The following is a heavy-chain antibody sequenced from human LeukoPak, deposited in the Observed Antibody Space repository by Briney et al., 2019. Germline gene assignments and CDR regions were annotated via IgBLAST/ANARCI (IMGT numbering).Heavy chain of an antibody. Sequence: GGSLRLSCAASGFTVSSNYMSWVRQAPGKGLEWVSAIYSGGSTYYADSVNGRFTISRDNSKNTLYLQMNSLGAEDTAVYYCVSSGYYYGENFDYWGQGTLVTVSS. J-gene: IGHJ4*02. D-gene: IGHD3-22*01. CDR2: IYSGGST. CDR3: VSSGYYYGENFDY. CDR1: GFTVSSNY. V-gene: IGHV3-66*02.